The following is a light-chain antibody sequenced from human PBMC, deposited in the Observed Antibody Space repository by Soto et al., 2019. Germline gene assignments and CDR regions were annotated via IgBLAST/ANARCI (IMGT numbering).Light chain of an antibody. J-gene: IGLJ2*01. V-gene: IGLV2-14*01. CDR2: DVS. CDR3: SSYTSSSTADVV. Sequence: QSVLTQPASVSGSPGQSITISCTGTSSDVAGYNYVSWYQQHPGKAPKLMIYDVSNRPSGVSNRFSGSKSGNTASLTISGLQAEDEADYYCSSYTSSSTADVVFGGGTKLTVL. CDR1: SSDVAGYNY.